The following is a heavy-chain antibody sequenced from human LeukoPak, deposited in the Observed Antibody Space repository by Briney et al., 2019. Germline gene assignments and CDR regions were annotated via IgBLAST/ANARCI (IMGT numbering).Heavy chain of an antibody. CDR1: GFTFSDYE. Sequence: GGSLRLSCAASGFTFSDYEMNWVRQAPGKGLEWVSYISGNGGNIYYADSVRGRSAISRDNAKSSLYLQMSSLRAEDTAVYYCARLLRGSGYYRGHFDYWGQGILVSVSS. CDR3: ARLLRGSGYYRGHFDY. J-gene: IGHJ4*02. V-gene: IGHV3-48*03. CDR2: ISGNGGNI. D-gene: IGHD3-22*01.